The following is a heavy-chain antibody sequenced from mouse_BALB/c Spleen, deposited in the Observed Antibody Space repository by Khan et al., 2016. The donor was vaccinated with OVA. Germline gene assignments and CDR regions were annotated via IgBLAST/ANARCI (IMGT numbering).Heavy chain of an antibody. CDR1: GYSITSGYA. V-gene: IGHV3-2*02. Sequence: EVQLQESGPGLVKPSQSLSLTCTVTGYSITSGYACNWIRQFPGNKLEWMGYISYSGVTSYTPYLKSRISITRDTSKNQFFLQLNSVTTEDTATSYCARWNYYGYYFDYWGQGTTLTVSS. D-gene: IGHD1-1*01. CDR3: ARWNYYGYYFDY. CDR2: ISYSGVT. J-gene: IGHJ2*01.